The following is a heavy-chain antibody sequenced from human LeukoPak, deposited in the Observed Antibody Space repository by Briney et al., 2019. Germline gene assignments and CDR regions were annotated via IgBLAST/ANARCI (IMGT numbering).Heavy chain of an antibody. V-gene: IGHV1-18*01. J-gene: IGHJ4*02. CDR1: GYTFTSYG. CDR3: ATLTKYSGYDWRVL. Sequence: GASVKVSCKASGYTFTSYGISWVRQAPGQGLEWMGWISAYNGNTIYAQKFQGRVTMTEDTSTDTAYMELSSLRSEDTAVYYCATLTKYSGYDWRVLWGQGTLVTVSS. D-gene: IGHD5-12*01. CDR2: ISAYNGNT.